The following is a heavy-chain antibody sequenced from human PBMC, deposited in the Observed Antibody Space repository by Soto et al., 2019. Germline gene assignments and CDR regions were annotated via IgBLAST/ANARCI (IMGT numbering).Heavy chain of an antibody. CDR3: AKIPGKDTAMVTGAFDI. V-gene: IGHV3-30*18. J-gene: IGHJ3*02. CDR1: GFTFSSYG. Sequence: GGSLRLSCAASGFTFSSYGMHWVRQAPGKGLEWVAVISYDGSNKYYADSVKGRFTISRDNSKNTLYLQMNSLRAEDTAVYYCAKIPGKDTAMVTGAFDIWGQGTMVTVS. CDR2: ISYDGSNK. D-gene: IGHD5-18*01.